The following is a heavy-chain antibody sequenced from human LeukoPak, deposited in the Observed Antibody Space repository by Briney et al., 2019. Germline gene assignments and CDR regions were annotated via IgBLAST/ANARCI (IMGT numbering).Heavy chain of an antibody. J-gene: IGHJ4*02. CDR3: ARDQATSGGGLDS. V-gene: IGHV3-53*01. CDR1: GFTVSGTH. CDR2: MYTGGTT. Sequence: PGGSLRLSCAASGFTVSGTHMSWVRQAPGKGLEWVSAMYTGGTTYYSASVEGRFTISRDTSKNTLYLQMDSLRVEDTAVYYCARDQATSGGGLDSWGQGTLVTVSS. D-gene: IGHD3-16*01.